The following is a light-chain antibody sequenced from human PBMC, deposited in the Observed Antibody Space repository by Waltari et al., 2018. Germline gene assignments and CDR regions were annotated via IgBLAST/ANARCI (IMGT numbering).Light chain of an antibody. CDR3: QERSNWPGGS. Sequence: DIVLTQSPATLSLSPGEQATLPCRASQSVDSYLAWYQQKPGLPPRLLIYDASSRATGIPARFVGSGSGTDFTLTISRLEAEDFAVYYCQERSNWPGGSFGGGTKVEIK. CDR1: QSVDSY. J-gene: IGKJ4*01. V-gene: IGKV3-11*01. CDR2: DAS.